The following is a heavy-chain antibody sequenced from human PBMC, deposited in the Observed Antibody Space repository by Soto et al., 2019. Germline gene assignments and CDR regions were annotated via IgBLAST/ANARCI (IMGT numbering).Heavy chain of an antibody. CDR3: ARYGPFISVAAPAFQYAMDV. V-gene: IGHV3-7*03. CDR1: SFTFISYW. D-gene: IGHD6-19*01. Sequence: DVRLVESGGGLVQPGGSMRLSCAASSFTFISYWLSWVRQAPGKGLEWVATIKQDGSENYYVDSVKGRFTISRDNAKNSLYLQMSSLRADDTAVYYCARYGPFISVAAPAFQYAMDVWGQGTTVTVS. J-gene: IGHJ6*02. CDR2: IKQDGSEN.